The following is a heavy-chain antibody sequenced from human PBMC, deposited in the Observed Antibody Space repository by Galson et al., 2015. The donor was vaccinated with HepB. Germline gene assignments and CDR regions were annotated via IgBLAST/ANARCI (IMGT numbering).Heavy chain of an antibody. CDR2: ISGSGGST. CDR1: GFTFSSYA. J-gene: IGHJ6*03. Sequence: SLRLSCAASGFTFSSYAMSWVRQAPGKGLEWVSAISGSGGSTYYADSVKGRFTISRDNSKNTLYLQMNSLRAEDTAVYYCAKVGGKNGITGTKNPYYYYYYMDVWGKGTTVTVSS. V-gene: IGHV3-23*01. D-gene: IGHD1-7*01. CDR3: AKVGGKNGITGTKNPYYYYYYMDV.